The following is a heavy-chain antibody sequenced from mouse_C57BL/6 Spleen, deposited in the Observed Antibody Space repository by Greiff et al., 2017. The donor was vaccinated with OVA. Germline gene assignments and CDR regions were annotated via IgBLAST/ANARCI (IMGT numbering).Heavy chain of an antibody. CDR2: IWTGGGT. D-gene: IGHD2-2*01. V-gene: IGHV2-9-1*01. Sequence: VQVVESGPGLVAPSQSLSITCTVSGFSLTSYAISWVRQPPGKGLAWLGVIWTGGGTHYNSALKSRLSISKDNSKSQVFLKMKSLQTDDTARYYCARLAMVTEAWFAYWGQGTLVTVSA. CDR3: ARLAMVTEAWFAY. J-gene: IGHJ3*01. CDR1: GFSLTSYA.